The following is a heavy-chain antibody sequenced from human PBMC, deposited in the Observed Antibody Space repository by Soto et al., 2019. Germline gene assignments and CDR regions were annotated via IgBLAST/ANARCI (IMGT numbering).Heavy chain of an antibody. Sequence: QMQLQESGPGLVEPSQTLSLTCTVSGGSINSALHSWGWVRQSPGKGLEWIGYSYHSGSSYYNPSLRCRVTISVDRSKAQFYLTLTSVTAAYTAVYFCARARSYDWFFDLWGLGTPVTVS. CDR2: SYHSGSS. D-gene: IGHD3-9*01. J-gene: IGHJ4*01. CDR1: GGSINSALHS. V-gene: IGHV4-30-2*06. CDR3: ARARSYDWFFDL.